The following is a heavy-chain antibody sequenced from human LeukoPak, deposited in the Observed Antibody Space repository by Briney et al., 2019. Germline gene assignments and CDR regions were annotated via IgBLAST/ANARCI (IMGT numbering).Heavy chain of an antibody. J-gene: IGHJ4*02. Sequence: GGSLRLSCAASGFTFSSYGMHWVRQAPGKGLEWVSFIRYDGSNKYYADSVKGRFTISRDNSKNTLYLQMNSLRAEDTAVYYCAKAVTTEPPFDYWGQGTLVTVSS. CDR1: GFTFSSYG. CDR2: IRYDGSNK. V-gene: IGHV3-30*02. CDR3: AKAVTTEPPFDY. D-gene: IGHD4-17*01.